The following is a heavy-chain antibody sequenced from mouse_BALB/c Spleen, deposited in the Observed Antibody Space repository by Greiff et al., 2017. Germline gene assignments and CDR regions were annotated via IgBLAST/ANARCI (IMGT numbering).Heavy chain of an antibody. CDR2: IDPENGDT. CDR3: DAVDSSGDY. J-gene: IGHJ2*01. CDR1: GFNIKDYY. V-gene: IGHV14-4*02. Sequence: EVQLQQSGAELVRSGASVKLSCTASGFNIKDYYMHWVKQRPEQGLEWIGWIDPENGDTEYAPKFQGKATMTADTSSNTAYLQLSSLTSEDTAVYYCDAVDSSGDYWGQGTTLTVSS. D-gene: IGHD3-2*01.